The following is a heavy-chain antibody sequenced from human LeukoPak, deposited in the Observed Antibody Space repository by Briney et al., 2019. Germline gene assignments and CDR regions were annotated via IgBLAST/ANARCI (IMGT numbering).Heavy chain of an antibody. D-gene: IGHD3-10*01. CDR1: GGSVSNGNYY. J-gene: IGHJ4*02. V-gene: IGHV4-61*03. CDR2: IYYSGNT. CDR3: ARSQNYYGSGDY. Sequence: PSETLSLTCTVSGGSVSNGNYYWSWLRQPPGKALEWIGYIYYSGNTNYNPSLEVRVTILVDTSKNHFSVKLSSVTAADTAVYYCARSQNYYGSGDYWSQGTLVTVSS.